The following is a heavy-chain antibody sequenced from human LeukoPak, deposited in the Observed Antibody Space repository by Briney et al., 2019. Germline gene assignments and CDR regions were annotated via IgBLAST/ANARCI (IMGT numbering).Heavy chain of an antibody. D-gene: IGHD6-19*01. J-gene: IGHJ4*02. CDR1: GYTFTGYY. Sequence: GASVKVSCKASGYTFTGYYMHWVRQAPGQGLEWMGWINPNSGGTNYAQKLQGRVTMTTDTSTSTAYMELRSLRSDDTAVYYCARGPPLAGRRFDYWGQGTLVTVSS. CDR2: INPNSGGT. V-gene: IGHV1-2*02. CDR3: ARGPPLAGRRFDY.